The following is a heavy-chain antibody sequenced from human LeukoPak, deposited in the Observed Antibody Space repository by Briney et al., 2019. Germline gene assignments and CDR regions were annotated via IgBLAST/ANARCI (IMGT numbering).Heavy chain of an antibody. D-gene: IGHD6-19*01. CDR2: IIPILGIA. J-gene: IGHJ4*02. V-gene: IGHV1-69*02. CDR1: GGTFSSYT. Sequence: SVKVSCKASGGTFSSYTISWVRQAPGQGLEWMGRIIPILGIANYAQKFQGRVTITADKSTSTAYMELSSLRSEDTAAYYCARESIAVAGSFDYWGQGTLVTVSS. CDR3: ARESIAVAGSFDY.